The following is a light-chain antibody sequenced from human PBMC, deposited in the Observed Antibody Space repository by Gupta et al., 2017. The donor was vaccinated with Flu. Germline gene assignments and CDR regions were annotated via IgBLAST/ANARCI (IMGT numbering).Light chain of an antibody. J-gene: IGKJ1*01. Sequence: DIQMTQSPSSLSASVGDRVTITCLASQSISSYLNWYQQKPGKAPKLLIYAASSLQSGVPSRFSGSGSGTDFTLTISRLQPEDFATYYCLQSASTPRTFGQGTKVEIK. CDR1: QSISSY. CDR2: AAS. V-gene: IGKV1-39*01. CDR3: LQSASTPRT.